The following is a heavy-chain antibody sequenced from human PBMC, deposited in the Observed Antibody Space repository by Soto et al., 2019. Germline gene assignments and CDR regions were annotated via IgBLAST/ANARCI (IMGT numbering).Heavy chain of an antibody. CDR1: GGSISSGDYY. D-gene: IGHD3-3*01. V-gene: IGHV4-30-4*01. CDR2: IYYSGST. J-gene: IGHJ4*02. CDR3: ARVVHYDFWSGKTSKYYFDY. Sequence: QVQLQESGPGLVKPSQTLSLTCTVSGGSISSGDYYWSWIRQPPGKGLEWSGYIYYSGSTYYNPSLKSRVTISVDTSKNQFSLKLSSVTAADTAVYYCARVVHYDFWSGKTSKYYFDYWGQGTLVTVSS.